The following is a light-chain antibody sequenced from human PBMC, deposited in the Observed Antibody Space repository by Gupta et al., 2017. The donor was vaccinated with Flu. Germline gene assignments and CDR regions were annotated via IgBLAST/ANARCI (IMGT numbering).Light chain of an antibody. Sequence: WTTSSGTGTSSDVGGYNEVCWDQQHPGKANKLMIYDVGKRPAGVANRFSGSKSGNTASLTISGHQEEDEADYYCSSDTSSSTLVFGGGTKLTVL. CDR1: SSDVGGYNE. J-gene: IGLJ2*01. V-gene: IGLV2-14*04. CDR2: DVG. CDR3: SSDTSSSTLV.